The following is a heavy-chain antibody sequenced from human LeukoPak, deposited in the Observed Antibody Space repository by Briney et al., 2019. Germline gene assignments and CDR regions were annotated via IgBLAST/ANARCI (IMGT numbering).Heavy chain of an antibody. D-gene: IGHD6-13*01. CDR1: GFTFSRVA. CDR3: AKDGGFLIAAHPAWFDP. Sequence: GGSLRLSCAASGFTFSRVAMHWVRQAPGKGLEWVTFIRYDGSDKYYADSVKGRFTISRDNSKNTLYLQMNSLRAEDTAVYYCAKDGGFLIAAHPAWFDPWGQGTLVTVSS. CDR2: IRYDGSDK. J-gene: IGHJ5*02. V-gene: IGHV3-30*02.